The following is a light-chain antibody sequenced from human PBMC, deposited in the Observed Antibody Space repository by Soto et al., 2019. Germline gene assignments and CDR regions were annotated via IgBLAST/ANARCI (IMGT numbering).Light chain of an antibody. CDR3: QQYDTWPRT. CDR2: GAT. CDR1: QSVSVNS. J-gene: IGKJ1*01. V-gene: IGKV3-20*01. Sequence: EIVLTQSPGTLSLSPGERATLSCRASQSVSVNSLAWYQQKGGQAPRLLIYGATSRATGIPDRFSGSGSGTDFTLSISSLQSDDFGVYYCQQYDTWPRTFGQGTKVDI.